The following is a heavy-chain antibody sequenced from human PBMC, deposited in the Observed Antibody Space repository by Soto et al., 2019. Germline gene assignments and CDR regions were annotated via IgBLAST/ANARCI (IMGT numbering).Heavy chain of an antibody. CDR2: IYHSGST. Sequence: PSETLSLTCAVSGGSISSSNWWSWVRPPPGKGLEWIGDIYHSGSTNYNPSLKSRVTISVDTSKNQFSLKLSSVTAADTAVYYCARDLGFGAYYYMDVWGKGTTVTVSS. D-gene: IGHD3-10*01. CDR1: GGSISSSNW. V-gene: IGHV4-4*02. J-gene: IGHJ6*03. CDR3: ARDLGFGAYYYMDV.